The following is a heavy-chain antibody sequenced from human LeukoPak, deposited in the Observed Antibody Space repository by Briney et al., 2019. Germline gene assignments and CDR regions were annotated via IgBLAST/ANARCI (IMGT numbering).Heavy chain of an antibody. J-gene: IGHJ4*02. CDR3: ARDLFSFDY. CDR1: GFTFSSYA. CDR2: ISYDGSNK. D-gene: IGHD2-21*01. Sequence: GGSLRLSCAASGFTFSSYAMHWVRQAPGKGLEWVAVISYDGSNKYYADSVKGRFTISRDNSKNTLYLQMNSLRAEDTAVYYCARDLFSFDYWGQGTLVTVSS. V-gene: IGHV3-30-3*01.